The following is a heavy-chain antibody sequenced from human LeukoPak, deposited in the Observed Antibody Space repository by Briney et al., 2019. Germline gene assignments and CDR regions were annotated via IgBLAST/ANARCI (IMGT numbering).Heavy chain of an antibody. V-gene: IGHV3-23*01. CDR3: ARDSRITKKADY. D-gene: IGHD1-20*01. CDR1: GFTFSSYA. CDR2: ISGSGGST. J-gene: IGHJ4*02. Sequence: PGGSLRLSCAASGFTFSSYAMSWVRQAPGKGLEWVSAISGSGGSTYYADSVKGRFTISRDNAKNSLYLQMNSLRAEDTAVYYCARDSRITKKADYWGQGTLVTVSS.